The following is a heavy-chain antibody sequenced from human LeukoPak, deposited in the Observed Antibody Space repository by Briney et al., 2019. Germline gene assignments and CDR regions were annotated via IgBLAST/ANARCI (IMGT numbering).Heavy chain of an antibody. V-gene: IGHV1-2*02. CDR2: INPNSGGT. J-gene: IGHJ4*02. CDR1: GYTFIGYN. Sequence: ASVKVSCKASGYTFIGYNMHWGRQAPGQGLEWMGWINPNSGGTNYAQSFQGRGTMTRDTSIRTAYMELSRLRSDDTAIYYCALVGEALDYWGQGTLVTVSS. CDR3: ALVGEALDY. D-gene: IGHD4-17*01.